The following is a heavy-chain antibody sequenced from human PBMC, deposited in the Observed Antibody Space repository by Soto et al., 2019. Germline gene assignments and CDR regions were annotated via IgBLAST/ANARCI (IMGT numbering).Heavy chain of an antibody. Sequence: GESLKISCKGSVYSFTSYWIGWVRQMPGKGLEWMGIIYPGDSDTRYSPSFQGQVTISADKSISTAYLQWSSLKASDTAMYYCARISGDSSGYYYQPGDYWGQGTLVTVSS. CDR3: ARISGDSSGYYYQPGDY. D-gene: IGHD3-22*01. CDR2: IYPGDSDT. V-gene: IGHV5-51*01. J-gene: IGHJ4*02. CDR1: VYSFTSYW.